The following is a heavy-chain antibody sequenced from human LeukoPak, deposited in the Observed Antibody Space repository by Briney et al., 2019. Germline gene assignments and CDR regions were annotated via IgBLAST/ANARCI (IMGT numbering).Heavy chain of an antibody. CDR1: GFTFSSYA. CDR3: AREVLRQKKIDY. J-gene: IGHJ4*02. V-gene: IGHV3-23*01. D-gene: IGHD5-12*01. CDR2: ISGSGGST. Sequence: GGSLRLSCAASGFTFSSYAMSWVRQAPGKGLEWVSAISGSGGSTYYADPVKGRFTISRDNAKNSLYLQMNSLRAEDTAVYYCAREVLRQKKIDYWGQGTLVTVSS.